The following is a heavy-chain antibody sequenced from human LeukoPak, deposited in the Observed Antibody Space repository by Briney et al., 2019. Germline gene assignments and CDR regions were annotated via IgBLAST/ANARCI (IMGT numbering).Heavy chain of an antibody. Sequence: GGSLRLSCAASGFSFSSYWMHWVRQGPGKGLVWVSGINSDGSSTSYADSVKGRFTISRDNAKNTLYLQMNSLRAEDTAVYYCTGDLENSWGQGTLVTVSS. CDR1: GFSFSSYW. D-gene: IGHD1-1*01. J-gene: IGHJ4*02. CDR3: TGDLENS. CDR2: INSDGSST. V-gene: IGHV3-74*01.